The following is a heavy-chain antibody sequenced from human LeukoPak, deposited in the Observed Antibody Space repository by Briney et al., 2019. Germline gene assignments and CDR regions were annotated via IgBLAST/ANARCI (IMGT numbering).Heavy chain of an antibody. CDR2: ISSSSSTI. Sequence: GGSLRLSCAASGFTFSSYNMNWVRQAPGKGLEWVSYISSSSSTIYYADSVKGRFTISRDNAKNSLYLQMNSLRAEDTAVYYCARGRGDFDYWGQGTLVTVSS. V-gene: IGHV3-48*01. CDR3: ARGRGDFDY. D-gene: IGHD5-12*01. J-gene: IGHJ4*02. CDR1: GFTFSSYN.